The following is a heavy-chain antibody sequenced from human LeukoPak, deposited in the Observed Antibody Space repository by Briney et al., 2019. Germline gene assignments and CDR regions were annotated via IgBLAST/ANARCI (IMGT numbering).Heavy chain of an antibody. CDR2: IKSKTDGGTT. V-gene: IGHV3-15*01. J-gene: IGHJ4*02. D-gene: IGHD1-26*01. Sequence: GGSLRLSCAASGISFSNAWMSWVRQAPGKGLEWVGRIKSKTDGGTTDYAAPVKGRFTISRDDSKNTLYLQMNSLKTEDTAVYYCTTEVGSYGFDYWGQGTLVTVSS. CDR1: GISFSNAW. CDR3: TTEVGSYGFDY.